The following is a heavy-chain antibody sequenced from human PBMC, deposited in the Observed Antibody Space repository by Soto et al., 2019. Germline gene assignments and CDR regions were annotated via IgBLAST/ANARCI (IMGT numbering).Heavy chain of an antibody. CDR2: ISAYNGNT. Sequence: ASVKVSCKASGYTFTSYGISWVRQAPGQGLEWMGWISAYNGNTNYAQKLQGRVTMTTDTSTSTAYMELRSLRSDDTAVYYCAREIQYYDFWSGYKGGYYYYGMDVWGQGTTVTVS. V-gene: IGHV1-18*01. J-gene: IGHJ6*02. CDR1: GYTFTSYG. D-gene: IGHD3-3*01. CDR3: AREIQYYDFWSGYKGGYYYYGMDV.